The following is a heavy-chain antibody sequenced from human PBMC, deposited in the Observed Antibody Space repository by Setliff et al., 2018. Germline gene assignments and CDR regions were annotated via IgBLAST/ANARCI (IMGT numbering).Heavy chain of an antibody. CDR3: ARQKSTGSGNNWFDP. V-gene: IGHV5-51*01. CDR1: GYNFTSYW. D-gene: IGHD3-10*01. J-gene: IGHJ5*02. Sequence: GESLKISCKGSGYNFTSYWIGWVRQMPGKGLEWMGIIYPGDSDTRYSPSFQGQVTISADKSVSTAYLQWSSLKASDTAMYYCARQKSTGSGNNWFDPWGQGTLVTVSS. CDR2: IYPGDSDT.